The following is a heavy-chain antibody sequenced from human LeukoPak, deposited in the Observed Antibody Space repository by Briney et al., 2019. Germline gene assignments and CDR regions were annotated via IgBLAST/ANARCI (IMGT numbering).Heavy chain of an antibody. CDR2: MNPNSGNT. J-gene: IGHJ5*02. D-gene: IGHD6-19*01. Sequence: ASVKVSCEASGYTFTSYDINWVRQAAGQGLEWLGWMNPNSGNTGYAQQFQGRVTMTRNTSISTAYMELNSLKSEDTAVYYCARAVAEGWFDPWGQGTLVTVSS. CDR1: GYTFTSYD. V-gene: IGHV1-8*01. CDR3: ARAVAEGWFDP.